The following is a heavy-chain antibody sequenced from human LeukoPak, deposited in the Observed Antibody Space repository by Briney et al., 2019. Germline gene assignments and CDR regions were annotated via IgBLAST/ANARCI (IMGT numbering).Heavy chain of an antibody. D-gene: IGHD2-15*01. V-gene: IGHV1-69*01. Sequence: GSSVTVSFTASGGTFSSYAISWVRQAPGQGLEWMGGIIPIFCTANYAQKFQGRVTITADESTSTAYMELSSLRSEDTAVYYCARGTPPSNYFDYWGQGTLVTVSS. J-gene: IGHJ4*02. CDR3: ARGTPPSNYFDY. CDR2: IIPIFCTA. CDR1: GGTFSSYA.